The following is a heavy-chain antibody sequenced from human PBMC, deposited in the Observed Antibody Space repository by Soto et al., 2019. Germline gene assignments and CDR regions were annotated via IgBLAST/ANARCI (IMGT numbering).Heavy chain of an antibody. Sequence: GGSLRLSCAASGFTFSSYGMHWVRQAPGKGLEWVAVIWYDGSNKYYADSVKGRFTISRDNSKNTLYLQMNSLRAEDTAVYYCARTRTMYYYGSGTFDYWGQGTLVTVSS. CDR1: GFTFSSYG. J-gene: IGHJ4*02. V-gene: IGHV3-33*01. CDR3: ARTRTMYYYGSGTFDY. CDR2: IWYDGSNK. D-gene: IGHD3-10*01.